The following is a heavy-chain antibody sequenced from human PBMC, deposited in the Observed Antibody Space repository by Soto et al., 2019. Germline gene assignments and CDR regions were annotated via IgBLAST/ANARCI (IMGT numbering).Heavy chain of an antibody. D-gene: IGHD3-3*01. CDR2: IYYSGST. CDR3: ARPSMIFGVVKSSG. J-gene: IGHJ4*02. Sequence: SAPRSLTRTVSGGSISSSSYYWGWIRQPPGKGLEWIGSIYYSGSTYYNPSLKSGVTISVDTSKNQFSLKLSFVTAADTAAYYCARPSMIFGVVKSSGWGQGTLVTVS. V-gene: IGHV4-39*01. CDR1: GGSISSSSYY.